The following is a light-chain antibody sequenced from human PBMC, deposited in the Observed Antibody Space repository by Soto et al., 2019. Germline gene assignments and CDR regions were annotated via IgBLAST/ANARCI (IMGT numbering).Light chain of an antibody. J-gene: IGLJ3*02. CDR1: SSDVGSYNL. CDR3: CSYAGSTTLL. V-gene: IGLV2-23*02. Sequence: QSALTQPASVSGSPGQSITISCTGTSSDVGSYNLVSWYQQHPGKAPKLMIYEVSKRPSGVSNRFSGSKSGNTASLTISGLQAEDEGDYYCCSYAGSTTLLFGGGTKVTVL. CDR2: EVS.